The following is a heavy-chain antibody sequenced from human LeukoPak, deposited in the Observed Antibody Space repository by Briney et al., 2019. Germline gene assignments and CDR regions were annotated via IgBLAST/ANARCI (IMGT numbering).Heavy chain of an antibody. V-gene: IGHV1-46*01. CDR1: GYTFTSYY. Sequence: ASVKVSCKASGYTFTSYYMHWVRQAPGQGLEWMGIINPSGGSTSYAQKFQGRVTMTRDTSTSTVYMELSSLRSEDTAVYYCARDARVWWKGSPFPRYSGMDVWGQGTTVTVSS. D-gene: IGHD2-8*01. CDR2: INPSGGST. CDR3: ARDARVWWKGSPFPRYSGMDV. J-gene: IGHJ6*02.